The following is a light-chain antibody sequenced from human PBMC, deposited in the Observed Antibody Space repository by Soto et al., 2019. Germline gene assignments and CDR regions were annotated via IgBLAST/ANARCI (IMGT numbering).Light chain of an antibody. V-gene: IGKV1-6*02. CDR2: GAS. CDR3: PQAINYPWT. J-gene: IGKJ1*01. Sequence: AIQRTHAPSSLSASFVDIVAISCRASQGIGNALVWYQQKPGKPPKVLIYGASNLQSGVPPRFSGSGSGTDFTLAISSLQPEDSAPYYCPQAINYPWTFGQRTKPDI. CDR1: QGIGNA.